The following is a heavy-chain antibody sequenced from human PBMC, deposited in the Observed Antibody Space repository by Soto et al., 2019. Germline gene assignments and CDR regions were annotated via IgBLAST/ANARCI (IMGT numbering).Heavy chain of an antibody. J-gene: IGHJ4*02. CDR1: GGSFSGYY. CDR2: INHSGST. CDR3: ARGPPLYYYDSSGYYSRPPFDY. D-gene: IGHD3-22*01. Sequence: SETLSLTCAVYGGSFSGYYWSWIRQPPGKGLEWIGEINHSGSTNYNPSLKSRVTISVDTSKNQFSLKLSSVTAADTAVYYCARGPPLYYYDSSGYYSRPPFDYWGQGTLVTVS. V-gene: IGHV4-34*01.